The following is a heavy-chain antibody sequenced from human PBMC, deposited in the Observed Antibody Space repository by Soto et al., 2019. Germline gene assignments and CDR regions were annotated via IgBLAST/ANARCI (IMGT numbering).Heavy chain of an antibody. V-gene: IGHV3-30*18. Sequence: QVQLVASGGGVVQPGKSLRLSCAASGFIFSNYGMHWVRQAPGKGLELVALISYDGKNRNYADSVKRRFTIYRDNPKNPLYLDMNSLRPEATAFYYCAKRSGVVGGIDHPFFQYWGQGTLVTVSS. CDR2: ISYDGKNR. J-gene: IGHJ4*02. CDR3: AKRSGVVGGIDHPFFQY. CDR1: GFIFSNYG. D-gene: IGHD2-15*01.